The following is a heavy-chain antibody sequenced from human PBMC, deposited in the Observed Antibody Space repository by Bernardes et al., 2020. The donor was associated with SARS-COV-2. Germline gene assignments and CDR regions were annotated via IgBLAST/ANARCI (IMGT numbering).Heavy chain of an antibody. CDR3: ARDGYSGYDNRGGMDV. D-gene: IGHD5-12*01. V-gene: IGHV1-2*04. CDR1: GYTFTGYY. J-gene: IGHJ6*02. CDR2: INPSDGGT. Sequence: ASVKVSCKASGYTFTGYYIHWVRQAPGQGLEWMGWINPSDGGTNYAQKFQGWVTVTSDTSISTAYMEVNRLRSDDTAVYYCARDGYSGYDNRGGMDVWGQGTTVTVFS.